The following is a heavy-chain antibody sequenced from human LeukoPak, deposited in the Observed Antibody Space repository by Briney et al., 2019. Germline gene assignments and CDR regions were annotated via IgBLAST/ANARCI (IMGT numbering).Heavy chain of an antibody. V-gene: IGHV4-34*01. J-gene: IGHJ5*02. Sequence: SETLSLTCAVYGGSFSGYYWNWIRQPPGKGLEWIGEINHSGSTNYNPSLKSRVTISVDTSKNQFSLKLRSVTAADTAVYYCARDRSGWSGEDSWGQGTLVIVSS. D-gene: IGHD6-19*01. CDR3: ARDRSGWSGEDS. CDR1: GGSFSGYY. CDR2: INHSGST.